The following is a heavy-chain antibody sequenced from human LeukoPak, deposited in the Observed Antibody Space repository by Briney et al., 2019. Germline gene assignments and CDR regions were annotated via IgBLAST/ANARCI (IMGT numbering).Heavy chain of an antibody. V-gene: IGHV4-39*07. CDR2: IYYSGST. CDR3: ARNYYDTKKPWD. Sequence: PSETLSLTCVVSGGSISSTSYYWGWIRQPPGKGLEWIGSIYYSGSTYYSPSLKSRVTISVDTSKNQFSLKLSSVTAADTAVYFCARNYYDTKKPWDWGQGTLVTVSS. J-gene: IGHJ4*02. CDR1: GGSISSTSYY. D-gene: IGHD3-22*01.